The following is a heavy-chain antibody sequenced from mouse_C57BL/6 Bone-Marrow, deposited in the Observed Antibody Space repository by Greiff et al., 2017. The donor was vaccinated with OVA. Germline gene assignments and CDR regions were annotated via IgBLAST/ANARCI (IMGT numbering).Heavy chain of an antibody. Sequence: VQLQQSGPELVKPGASVKISCKASGYTFTDYNMDWVKQSHGKSLEWIGDINPNNGGTIYNQKFKGKATLTVDKSSSTAYMELRSLTSEYTAVYYCARRGGYGSSYLYYDGWGKGTTLTVSS. D-gene: IGHD1-1*01. V-gene: IGHV1-18*01. CDR1: GYTFTDYN. J-gene: IGHJ2*01. CDR2: INPNNGGT. CDR3: ARRGGYGSSYLYYDG.